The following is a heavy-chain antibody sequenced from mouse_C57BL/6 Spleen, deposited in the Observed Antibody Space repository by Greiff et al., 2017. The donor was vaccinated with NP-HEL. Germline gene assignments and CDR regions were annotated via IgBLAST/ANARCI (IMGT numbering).Heavy chain of an antibody. D-gene: IGHD3-2*02. V-gene: IGHV1-18*01. J-gene: IGHJ3*01. CDR3: ARSAQATFAY. Sequence: EVQLQQSGPELVKPGASVKIPCKASGYTFTDYNMDWVKQSHGKSLEWIGDINPNNGGTIYNQKFKGKATLTVDKSSSTAYMELRSLTSEDTAVYYWARSAQATFAYWGQGTLVTVSA. CDR2: INPNNGGT. CDR1: GYTFTDYN.